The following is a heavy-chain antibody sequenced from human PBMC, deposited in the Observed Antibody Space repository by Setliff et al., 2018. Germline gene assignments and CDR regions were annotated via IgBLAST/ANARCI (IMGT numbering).Heavy chain of an antibody. CDR1: GFTFSNYW. Sequence: GGSLRLSCAASGFTFSNYWMSWVRQAPGKGLEWVAHIKGDGSEKIYVDSVKGRFTISRGNAKNSVYLQMNSLRAEDTAVYYCARDPHFDSWGQGTLVTVSS. CDR3: ARDPHFDS. V-gene: IGHV3-7*01. J-gene: IGHJ4*02. CDR2: IKGDGSEK.